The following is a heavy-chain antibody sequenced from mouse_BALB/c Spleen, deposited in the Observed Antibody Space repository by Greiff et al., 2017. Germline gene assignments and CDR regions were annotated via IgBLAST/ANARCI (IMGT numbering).Heavy chain of an antibody. CDR1: GFTFSSFG. CDR3: ARGDYYGSSYDY. D-gene: IGHD1-1*01. CDR2: ISRGSSTI. J-gene: IGHJ2*01. Sequence: EVHLEESGGGLVQPGGSRKLSCAASGFTFSSFGMHWVRQAPEKGLEWVAYISRGSSTIYYADTVKGRFTIARDNTNNTPLLQITSLKSEDAAMYYCARGDYYGSSYDYWGQGTTLTVSS. V-gene: IGHV5-17*02.